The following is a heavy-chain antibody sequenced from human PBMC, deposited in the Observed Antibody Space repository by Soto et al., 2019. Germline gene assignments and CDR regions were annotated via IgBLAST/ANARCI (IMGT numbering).Heavy chain of an antibody. D-gene: IGHD3-9*01. CDR1: GGSISSYY. CDR2: IYYSGST. Sequence: SETLSLTCTVSGGSISSYYWSWIRQPPGKGLEWIGYIYYSGSTNYNPSLKSRVTISVDTSKNQFSLKLSSVTAADTAVYYCARIGLTRYFDWLSYYYYYYYMDVWGKGTMVTVSS. J-gene: IGHJ6*03. CDR3: ARIGLTRYFDWLSYYYYYYYMDV. V-gene: IGHV4-59*08.